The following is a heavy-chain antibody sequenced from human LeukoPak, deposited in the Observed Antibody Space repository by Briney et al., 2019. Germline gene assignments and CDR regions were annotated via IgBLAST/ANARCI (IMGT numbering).Heavy chain of an antibody. V-gene: IGHV3-48*02. Sequence: GGSLRLSCAASGFTFRSYAMQWVRQAPGKGREWVSYITYNSGTIFYADSVKGRSTISRDNAKDSLYLQMSSLRDEDTAVYYCARDSGYSYADDYWGQGTLVTVSS. CDR3: ARDSGYSYADDY. CDR2: ITYNSGTI. J-gene: IGHJ4*02. D-gene: IGHD5-18*01. CDR1: GFTFRSYA.